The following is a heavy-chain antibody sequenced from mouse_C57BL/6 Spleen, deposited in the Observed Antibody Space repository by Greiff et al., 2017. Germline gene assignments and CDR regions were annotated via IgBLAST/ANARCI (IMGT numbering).Heavy chain of an antibody. CDR2: INPGSGGT. D-gene: IGHD1-1*01. CDR1: GYAFTNYL. J-gene: IGHJ2*01. CDR3: ARSLITTVVASFDY. Sequence: QVQLQQSGAELVRPGTSVKVSCKASGYAFTNYLIEWVKQRPGQGLEWIGVINPGSGGTNYNEQFKGKATLTADKSSSTAYMQLSSLTSEDSAVYYCARSLITTVVASFDYWGQGTTLAVSS. V-gene: IGHV1-54*01.